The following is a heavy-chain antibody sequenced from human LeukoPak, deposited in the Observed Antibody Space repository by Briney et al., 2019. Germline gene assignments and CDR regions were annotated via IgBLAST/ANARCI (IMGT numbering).Heavy chain of an antibody. Sequence: SETLSLTCAVYGGSFSGYYWSWIRQPPGKGLEWIGSIYYSGSTYYNPSLKSRVTISVDTSKNQFSLKLSSVTAADTAVYYCARAFGELLYDFDYWGQGTLVTVSS. CDR2: IYYSGST. CDR3: ARAFGELLYDFDY. D-gene: IGHD3-10*01. CDR1: GGSFSGYY. J-gene: IGHJ4*02. V-gene: IGHV4-34*01.